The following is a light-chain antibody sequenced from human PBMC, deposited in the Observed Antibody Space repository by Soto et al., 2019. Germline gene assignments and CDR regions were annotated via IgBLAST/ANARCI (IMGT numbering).Light chain of an antibody. V-gene: IGLV1-44*01. CDR3: VAWDDSLNGYVV. J-gene: IGLJ2*01. CDR2: SNN. Sequence: QSALTQPPSPSGTPGPRVTISCSGSSSNIGSNTVNWYQQLPGTAPKLVIYSNNQRPSGVPDRFSGSKSGTSASLAISGLQSEDEADYYCVAWDDSLNGYVVFGGGTKVTVL. CDR1: SSNIGSNT.